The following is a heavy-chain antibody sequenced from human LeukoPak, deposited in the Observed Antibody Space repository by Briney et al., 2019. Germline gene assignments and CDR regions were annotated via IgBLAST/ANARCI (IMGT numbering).Heavy chain of an antibody. CDR1: GFTFSSYA. J-gene: IGHJ4*02. D-gene: IGHD1-26*01. CDR3: ARFGSGNYYYFFDY. CDR2: INNDGSST. V-gene: IGHV3-74*01. Sequence: GGSLRLSCAASGFTFSSYAMSWVRQAPGKGLVWVSRINNDGSSTTYADSVKGRFTISRDNAKNTLYLQMNSLRAEDTAVYYYARFGSGNYYYFFDYWGQGALVTVSS.